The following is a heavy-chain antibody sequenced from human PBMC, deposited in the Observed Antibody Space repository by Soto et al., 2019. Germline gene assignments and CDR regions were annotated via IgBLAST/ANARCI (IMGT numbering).Heavy chain of an antibody. V-gene: IGHV4-31*03. CDR2: IYYSGST. Sequence: QVQLQESGPGLVKPSQTLSLTCTVSGGSISSGGYYWSWIRQHPGKGLEWIGYIYYSGSTYYNPSLKSRVTISVDTSKNQFSLKLSSVTAADTAVYYCARGSSEEGRGYFDWSLYYYYGMDVWGQGTTVTVSS. CDR1: GGSISSGGYY. J-gene: IGHJ6*02. D-gene: IGHD3-9*01. CDR3: ARGSSEEGRGYFDWSLYYYYGMDV.